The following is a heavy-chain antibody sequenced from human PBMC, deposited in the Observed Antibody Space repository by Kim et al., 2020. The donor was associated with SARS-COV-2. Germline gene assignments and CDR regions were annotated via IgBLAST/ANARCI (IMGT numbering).Heavy chain of an antibody. CDR2: IKEDGREK. J-gene: IGHJ6*02. CDR3: ARGLLWFGEPGGYGMDV. CDR1: GFTFRSYW. D-gene: IGHD3-10*01. V-gene: IGHV3-7*05. Sequence: GGSLRLSCAASGFTFRSYWMSWVRQAPGKGLEWVANIKEDGREKYHVDSVKGRFTISRDNARNSLYLQMNSLRAEDTAVYYCARGLLWFGEPGGYGMDVWGQGTTVTVSS.